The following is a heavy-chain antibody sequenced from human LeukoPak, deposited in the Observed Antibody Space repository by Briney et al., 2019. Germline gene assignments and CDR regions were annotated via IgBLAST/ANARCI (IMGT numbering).Heavy chain of an antibody. V-gene: IGHV1-24*01. CDR2: FDPEDGET. D-gene: IGHD2-8*01. Sequence: ASVKVSCKVSGYTLTELSMHWVRQAPGKGLEWMGGFDPEDGETIYAQKFQGRVTMTEDTSTDTAYMELSSLRSEDTAVYYCATVAYCTNGVRPNWFDPWGQGTLVTVSS. J-gene: IGHJ5*02. CDR1: GYTLTELS. CDR3: ATVAYCTNGVRPNWFDP.